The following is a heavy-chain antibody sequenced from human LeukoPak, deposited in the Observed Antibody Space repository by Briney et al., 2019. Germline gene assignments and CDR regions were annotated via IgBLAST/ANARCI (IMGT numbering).Heavy chain of an antibody. V-gene: IGHV1-69*04. CDR2: IIPILGIA. D-gene: IGHD3-10*01. J-gene: IGHJ2*01. Sequence: ASVKVSCKASGGTFSSHAISWVRQAPGQGLEWMGRIIPILGIANYAQKFQGRVTITADKSTSTAYMELSSLRSEDTAVYYCARGPRSGSYYNVNWYFDLWGRGTLVTVSS. CDR1: GGTFSSHA. CDR3: ARGPRSGSYYNVNWYFDL.